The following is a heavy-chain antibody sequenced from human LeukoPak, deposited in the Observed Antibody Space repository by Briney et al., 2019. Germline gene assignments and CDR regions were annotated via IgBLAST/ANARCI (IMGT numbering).Heavy chain of an antibody. D-gene: IGHD2-2*01. Sequence: EASVKVSCKASGYTFTSYYMHWVRQAPGQGLEWMGIINPSGGSTSYAQKFQGRVTMTRDTSTSTVYMELSSLRSEDTAVYYCATHKPLGYCSSTSCYLADYYYYGMDVWGQGTTVTVSS. J-gene: IGHJ6*02. CDR3: ATHKPLGYCSSTSCYLADYYYYGMDV. CDR1: GYTFTSYY. V-gene: IGHV1-46*01. CDR2: INPSGGST.